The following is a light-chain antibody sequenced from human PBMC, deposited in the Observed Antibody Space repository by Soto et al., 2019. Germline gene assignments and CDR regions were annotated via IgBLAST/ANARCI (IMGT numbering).Light chain of an antibody. J-gene: IGLJ2*01. CDR1: SSDIGGYNY. V-gene: IGLV2-8*01. Sequence: QSALTQPPSASGSPGQSVTISCTGTSSDIGGYNYVSWYQQHPDKAPKLMMFEVNRPPSGVPDRFSGSKFGNTASLTVSGLQAEDEADYYCASYGGNNNLLFGGGTKLTVL. CDR2: EVN. CDR3: ASYGGNNNLL.